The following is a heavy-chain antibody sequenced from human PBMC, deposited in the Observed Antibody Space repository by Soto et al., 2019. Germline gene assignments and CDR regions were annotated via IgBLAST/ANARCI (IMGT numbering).Heavy chain of an antibody. CDR2: IYYSGST. J-gene: IGHJ4*02. CDR3: ARLLRARPGYDY. Sequence: TSETLSLTCTVSGGSISSSSYYWGWIRQPPGKGLEWIGSIYYSGSTYYNPSLKSRVTISVDTSKNQFSLTLSSVTAADMAVYYCARLLRARPGYDYWGQGTLVTVSS. CDR1: GGSISSSSYY. V-gene: IGHV4-39*01. D-gene: IGHD6-6*01.